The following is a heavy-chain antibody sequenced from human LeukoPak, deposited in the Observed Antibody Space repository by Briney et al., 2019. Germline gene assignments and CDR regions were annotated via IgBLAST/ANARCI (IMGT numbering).Heavy chain of an antibody. CDR1: GGSFSGYY. D-gene: IGHD3-22*01. CDR2: INHSGST. CDR3: ARGTTYYYDSSGYYHFDY. J-gene: IGHJ4*02. Sequence: SETLSLTCALYGGSFSGYYWSWIRQPPGKGLEWIGEINHSGSTNYNPSLKSRVTISVDTSKNQFSLKLSSVTAADTAVYYCARGTTYYYDSSGYYHFDYWGKGTLVTVSS. V-gene: IGHV4-34*01.